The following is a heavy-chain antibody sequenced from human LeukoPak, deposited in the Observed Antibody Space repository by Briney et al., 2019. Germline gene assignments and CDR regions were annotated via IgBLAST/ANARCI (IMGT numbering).Heavy chain of an antibody. D-gene: IGHD3-16*01. J-gene: IGHJ6*02. CDR3: ARENEGDYGMDV. CDR2: ISSNSSNI. Sequence: PGGSLRLSCAASGFTFSSYSMNWVRQAPGKGLEGVSYISSNSSNIYYAESVKGRFTISRDKAKNTLYMQMNSLRAEDTAVYYCARENEGDYGMDVWGQGTTVTVSS. V-gene: IGHV3-21*05. CDR1: GFTFSSYS.